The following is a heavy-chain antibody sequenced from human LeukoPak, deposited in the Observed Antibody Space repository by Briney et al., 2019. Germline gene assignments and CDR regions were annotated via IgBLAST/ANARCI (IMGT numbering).Heavy chain of an antibody. CDR3: ARDAAYGYDRFDY. CDR1: GFMFSSSW. V-gene: IGHV3-7*01. J-gene: IGHJ4*02. Sequence: GGSLRLSCAASGFMFSSSWMAWVRQAPGKGLEWVANIKEDGSDKNYVDSMKGRFIISRDNAKNSLYLQMNSLRAEDTAVYYCARDAAYGYDRFDYWGQGTQVTVSS. CDR2: IKEDGSDK. D-gene: IGHD5-18*01.